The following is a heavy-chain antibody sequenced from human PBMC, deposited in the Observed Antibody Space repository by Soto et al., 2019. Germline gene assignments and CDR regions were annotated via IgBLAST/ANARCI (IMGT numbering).Heavy chain of an antibody. J-gene: IGHJ3*02. D-gene: IGHD4-17*01. CDR1: GFTFSNAW. CDR2: IKSKTDGGTT. Sequence: EVQLVESGGGLVKPGGSLRLSCAASGFTFSNAWMSWVRQAPGKGLEWVGRIKSKTDGGTTDYAAPVKGRFTISRDDSKNTLYLQMNSLKTEDTAVYYCTTNYGDYWLDAFDIWGQGTMVTVSS. CDR3: TTNYGDYWLDAFDI. V-gene: IGHV3-15*01.